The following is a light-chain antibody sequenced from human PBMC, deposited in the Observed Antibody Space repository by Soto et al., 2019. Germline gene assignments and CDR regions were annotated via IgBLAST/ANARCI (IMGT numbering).Light chain of an antibody. V-gene: IGKV3-20*01. CDR3: QQYGSSPLT. CDR1: QSVSSSY. Sequence: EIVLTSSPGTLSLSPGERATLSCRASQSVSSSYLAWYQQKPGQAPRLLIYGASSRATGIPDRFSGSGSGTDFTLTISRLEPEDFAVYYCQQYGSSPLTFGPGTKVDIK. J-gene: IGKJ3*01. CDR2: GAS.